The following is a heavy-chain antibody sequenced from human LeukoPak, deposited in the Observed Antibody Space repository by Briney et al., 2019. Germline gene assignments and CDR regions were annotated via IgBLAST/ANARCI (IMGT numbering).Heavy chain of an antibody. D-gene: IGHD3-10*01. J-gene: IGHJ3*02. V-gene: IGHV3-30*02. CDR3: AKDLWFGRIGAFDI. Sequence: SRDNSKNTLYLQMNSLRAEDTAVYYCAKDLWFGRIGAFDIWGQGTMVTVSS.